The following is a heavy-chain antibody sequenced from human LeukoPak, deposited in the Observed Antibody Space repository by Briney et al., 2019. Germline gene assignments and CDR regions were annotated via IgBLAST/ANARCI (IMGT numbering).Heavy chain of an antibody. CDR2: ISAYNGNT. Sequence: ASVKVSCKASGYTFSSYGISWVRQAPGQGLEWMGWISAYNGNTNYAQKFKGRVTMTTDTSTSTAHMELRSLRLDDTAVYYCARDRGQWLVLYAMDVWGQGTTVTVSS. CDR1: GYTFSSYG. J-gene: IGHJ6*02. D-gene: IGHD6-19*01. CDR3: ARDRGQWLVLYAMDV. V-gene: IGHV1-18*01.